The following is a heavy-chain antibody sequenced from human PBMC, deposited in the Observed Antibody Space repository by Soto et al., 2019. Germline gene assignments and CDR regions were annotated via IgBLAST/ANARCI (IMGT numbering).Heavy chain of an antibody. D-gene: IGHD2-2*01. Sequence: GSLRLSCAASGFTFSSYAMSWVRQAPGKGLEWVSAISGSGGSTYYADSVKGRFTISRDNSKNTLYLQMNSLRAEDTAVYYCAKGYQLLLVYYGMDVWGQGTTVTVSS. CDR1: GFTFSSYA. V-gene: IGHV3-23*01. CDR3: AKGYQLLLVYYGMDV. CDR2: ISGSGGST. J-gene: IGHJ6*02.